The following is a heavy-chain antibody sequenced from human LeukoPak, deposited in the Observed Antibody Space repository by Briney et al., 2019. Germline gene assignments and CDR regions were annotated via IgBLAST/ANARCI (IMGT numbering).Heavy chain of an antibody. CDR1: GFTFSTYA. CDR2: ISINARVT. J-gene: IGHJ6*02. V-gene: IGHV3-23*01. CDR3: AGDIPNSSWGLDV. D-gene: IGHD6-13*01. Sequence: PGGSLRLSCSASGFTFSTYAMAWVRQAPGKGLEWVSCISINARVTYYGESVRGRFTISRDNSKNTLYLQMNSLRSDDAATYYCAGDIPNSSWGLDVWGQGTAVTVSS.